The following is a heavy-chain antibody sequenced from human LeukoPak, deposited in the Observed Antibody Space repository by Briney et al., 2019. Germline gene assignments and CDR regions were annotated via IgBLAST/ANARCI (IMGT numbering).Heavy chain of an antibody. J-gene: IGHJ5*02. CDR1: GYTFTSYC. CDR3: ARALYNPRRWFDP. V-gene: IGHV1-46*01. CDR2: INPSGGST. D-gene: IGHD5-24*01. Sequence: GASVKVSCKASGYTFTSYCMHWVRQAPGQGLEWMGIINPSGGSTSYAQKFQGRVTMTRDTSTSTVYMELSSLRSEDTAVYYCARALYNPRRWFDPWGQGTLVTVSS.